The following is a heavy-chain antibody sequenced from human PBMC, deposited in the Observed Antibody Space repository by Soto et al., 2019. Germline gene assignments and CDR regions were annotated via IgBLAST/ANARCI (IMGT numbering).Heavy chain of an antibody. Sequence: GESLKISCKGSGYSFTSYWISWVRQMPGKGLEWMGRIDPSDSYTNYSPSFQGHVTISADKSISTAYLQWSSLKASDTAMYYCATTPPHSSSWYWFDPCGQGSLVTVSS. V-gene: IGHV5-10-1*01. CDR3: ATTPPHSSSWYWFDP. CDR1: GYSFTSYW. J-gene: IGHJ5*02. D-gene: IGHD6-13*01. CDR2: IDPSDSYT.